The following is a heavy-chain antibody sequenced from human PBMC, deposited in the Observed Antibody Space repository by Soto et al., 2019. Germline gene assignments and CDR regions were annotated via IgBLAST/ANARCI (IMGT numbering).Heavy chain of an antibody. D-gene: IGHD3-22*01. CDR1: GGSTSSGGFY. V-gene: IGHV4-31*03. J-gene: IGHJ4*01. CDR2: IYYSGTT. CDR3: ARLGDYYQTFDY. Sequence: SETLSLTCTVSGGSTSSGGFYWSWIRQHPGKDLEWLGYIYYSGTTHYNPSLKSGVTISLDTSRTQFSLKLESVTAADTAVYYCARLGDYYQTFDYWGQGALVTVSS.